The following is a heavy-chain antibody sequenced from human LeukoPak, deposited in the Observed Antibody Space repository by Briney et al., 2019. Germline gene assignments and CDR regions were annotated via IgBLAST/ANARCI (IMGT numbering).Heavy chain of an antibody. Sequence: GGSLRLSCAASGFTVSSTYMSWIRQAPGKGLEWVSIIYSAGSTYYADSVKGRFTISRDNSKNTLYLQMNSLRAEDTAVYYCAKGHCTNGICWLDWGQGTLVTVSS. V-gene: IGHV3-53*01. D-gene: IGHD2-8*01. CDR1: GFTVSSTY. CDR3: AKGHCTNGICWLD. J-gene: IGHJ4*02. CDR2: IYSAGST.